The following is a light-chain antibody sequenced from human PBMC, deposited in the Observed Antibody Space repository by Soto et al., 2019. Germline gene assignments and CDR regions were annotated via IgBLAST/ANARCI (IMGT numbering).Light chain of an antibody. Sequence: EIVMTQSPLTLPVTPGEPASISCRSSQSLLYNNTYNYLDWYVQKPGQSPQLLIYFGSNRAPGVPDRFSGSGSGTDFTVKINRVEAEDVGTYYCMQARQSLTFGQGTRLEIQ. J-gene: IGKJ5*01. CDR1: QSLLYNNTYNY. V-gene: IGKV2-28*01. CDR2: FGS. CDR3: MQARQSLT.